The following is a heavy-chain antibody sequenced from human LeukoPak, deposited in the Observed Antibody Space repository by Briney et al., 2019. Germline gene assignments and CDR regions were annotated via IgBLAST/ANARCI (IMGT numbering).Heavy chain of an antibody. CDR2: IYSGGST. D-gene: IGHD5-18*01. Sequence: GGSLRLSCAASGFTVSSNYMSWVRQAPGKGLEWVSVIYSGGSTYYADSVKGRFTISRDNSKNTLYLQMNSLRAEDTAVYCCARVSEGDSYGYDGSWYFDLWGRGTLVTVSS. CDR1: GFTVSSNY. CDR3: ARVSEGDSYGYDGSWYFDL. V-gene: IGHV3-53*01. J-gene: IGHJ2*01.